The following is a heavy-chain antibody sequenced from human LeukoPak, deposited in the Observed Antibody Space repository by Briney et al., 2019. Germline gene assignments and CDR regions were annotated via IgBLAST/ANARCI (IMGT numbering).Heavy chain of an antibody. CDR1: GYTFTTYY. V-gene: IGHV1-46*01. J-gene: IGHJ4*02. D-gene: IGHD5-18*01. Sequence: ASVKVSCKASGYTFTTYYIHWVRQAPGQGLEWMGIINPSGGSTSYAQRFQGRVTLTRDTSTSTVCMELSSLRFEDTAVYYCARVADTAMGIWGQGTLVTVSS. CDR3: ARVADTAMGI. CDR2: INPSGGST.